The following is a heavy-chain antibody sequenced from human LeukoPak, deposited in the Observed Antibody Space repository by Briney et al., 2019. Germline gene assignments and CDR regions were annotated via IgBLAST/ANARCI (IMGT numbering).Heavy chain of an antibody. CDR1: GYTLTELS. J-gene: IGHJ4*02. CDR3: ARDPRSRYYYDSSGYYPLDY. CDR2: FDPEDGET. D-gene: IGHD3-22*01. V-gene: IGHV1-24*01. Sequence: RASVKVSCKVSGYTLTELSMHWVRQAPGKGLEWMGGFDPEDGETIYAQKFQGRVTMTEDTSTDTAYMELSSLRSEDTAVYYCARDPRSRYYYDSSGYYPLDYWGQGTLVTVSS.